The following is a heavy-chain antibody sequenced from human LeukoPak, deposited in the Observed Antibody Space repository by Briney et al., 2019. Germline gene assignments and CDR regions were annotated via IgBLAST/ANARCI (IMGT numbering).Heavy chain of an antibody. V-gene: IGHV4-34*01. CDR3: ARRKQHILLWFGELTNWFDP. CDR2: INHSGST. CDR1: GGSFSGYY. Sequence: SETLSLTCAVYGGSFSGYYWSWIRQPPGKGLEWIGEINHSGSTNYNPSLKSRVTISVDTSKNQFSLKLSSVTAADTAVYYCARRKQHILLWFGELTNWFDPWGQGTLVTVSS. D-gene: IGHD3-10*01. J-gene: IGHJ5*02.